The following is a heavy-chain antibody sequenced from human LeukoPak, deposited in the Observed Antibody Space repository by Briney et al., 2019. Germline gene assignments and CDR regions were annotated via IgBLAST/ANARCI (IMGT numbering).Heavy chain of an antibody. D-gene: IGHD3-22*01. Sequence: RPGGSLRLSCVVSGFTSSNYWMSWVRQAPGKGLEWVANIKEDGSEKYYVDSVKGRYTISRDNAKNSLYLQMSSLRAEDTAVYYCARGEYYYDGGYWGQGTLVTVSS. CDR3: ARGEYYYDGGY. J-gene: IGHJ4*02. V-gene: IGHV3-7*03. CDR1: GFTSSNYW. CDR2: IKEDGSEK.